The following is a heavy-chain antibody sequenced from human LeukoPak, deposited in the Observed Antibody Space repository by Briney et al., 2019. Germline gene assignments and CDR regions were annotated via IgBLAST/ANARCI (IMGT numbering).Heavy chain of an antibody. CDR3: AREFDSSSWSGMDV. V-gene: IGHV4-39*07. Sequence: SETLSLTCTVSGDSISTSSYYWGWIRQPPGKGLEWIGSVFFSGNTYYEPSLKSRVTISVATSTNQFSLKLSSVTAADTAVYYCAREFDSSSWSGMDVWGQGITVTVSS. J-gene: IGHJ6*02. CDR2: VFFSGNT. CDR1: GDSISTSSYY. D-gene: IGHD6-13*01.